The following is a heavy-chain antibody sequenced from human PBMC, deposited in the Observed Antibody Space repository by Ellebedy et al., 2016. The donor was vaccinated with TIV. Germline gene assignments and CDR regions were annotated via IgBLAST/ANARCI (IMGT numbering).Heavy chain of an antibody. Sequence: GESLKIPCAASGFTLTEYGMMWVRQAPGKGLEWVSSISATGGSKYYADSVKGRFTSSRDLPKNTLYLQMNGLRVEDTATYYRAKDVAARPEVGDYWGQGTQVTVSS. CDR2: ISATGGSK. J-gene: IGHJ4*02. CDR1: GFTLTEYG. CDR3: AKDVAARPEVGDY. D-gene: IGHD6-6*01. V-gene: IGHV3-23*01.